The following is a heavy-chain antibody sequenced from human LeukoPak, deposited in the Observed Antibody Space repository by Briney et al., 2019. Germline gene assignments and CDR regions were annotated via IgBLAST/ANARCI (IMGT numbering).Heavy chain of an antibody. CDR2: ISSSGTTI. J-gene: IGHJ4*02. Sequence: GGSLRLSCAASGFTFRTYEMNWVRQAPGKGLEWVSYISSSGTTIYYADSVKGRFTISRDNSKNTLYLQMNSLRAEDAAVYYCAKDYDFWSGYYSPTRGYFDYWGQGTLVTVSS. D-gene: IGHD3-3*01. V-gene: IGHV3-48*03. CDR1: GFTFRTYE. CDR3: AKDYDFWSGYYSPTRGYFDY.